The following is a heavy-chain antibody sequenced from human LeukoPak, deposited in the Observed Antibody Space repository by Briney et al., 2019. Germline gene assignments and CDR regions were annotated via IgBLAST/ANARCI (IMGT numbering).Heavy chain of an antibody. V-gene: IGHV3-15*01. CDR2: IKSKTDGGTT. J-gene: IGHJ6*02. D-gene: IGHD2-15*01. CDR1: GFTFSNAW. Sequence: GGSLRLSCAASGFTFSNAWMSWVRQAPGKGLEWVGRIKSKTDGGTTDYAAPVKGRFTISREDSKNTLYLQMNSLKTEDTAVYYCTTEGYCSGGSRYSFYYYYGMDVWGQGTTVTVSS. CDR3: TTEGYCSGGSRYSFYYYYGMDV.